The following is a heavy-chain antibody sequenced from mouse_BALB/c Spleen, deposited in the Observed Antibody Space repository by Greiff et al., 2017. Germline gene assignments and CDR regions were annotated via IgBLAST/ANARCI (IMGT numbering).Heavy chain of an antibody. CDR1: GYTFTSYW. V-gene: IGHV1-5*01. Sequence: VQLQQSGTVLARPGASVKMSCKASGYTFTSYWMHWVKQRPGQGLEWIGAIYPGNSDTSYNQKFKGKAKLTAVTSTSTAYMELSSLTNEDSAVYYCTCYYGSRHLAWFAYWGQGTLVTVSA. CDR3: TCYYGSRHLAWFAY. J-gene: IGHJ3*01. D-gene: IGHD1-1*01. CDR2: IYPGNSDT.